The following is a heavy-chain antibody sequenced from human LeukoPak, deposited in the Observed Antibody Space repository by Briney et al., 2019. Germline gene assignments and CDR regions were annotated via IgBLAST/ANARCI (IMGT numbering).Heavy chain of an antibody. V-gene: IGHV1-18*01. CDR3: ARALSGITGYTYGRGIDY. D-gene: IGHD5-18*01. Sequence: ASVKVSCKASGYTFTSYGISWVRQAPGQGLEWMGWISAYNGNTNYAQKLQGRVTMTTDTSTSTAYMELRSLRSDDTAVYYCARALSGITGYTYGRGIDYWGQGTLVTVSS. CDR1: GYTFTSYG. CDR2: ISAYNGNT. J-gene: IGHJ4*02.